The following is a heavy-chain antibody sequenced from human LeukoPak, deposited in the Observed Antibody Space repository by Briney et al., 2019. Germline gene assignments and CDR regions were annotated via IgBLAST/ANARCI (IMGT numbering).Heavy chain of an antibody. CDR2: ISGSGGST. V-gene: IGHV3-23*01. Sequence: GGSLRLSCAASGFTFSSYAMSWVRQAPGKGLEWVSAISGSGGSTYYADSVKGRFTISRDNSKDTLYLQMNSLRAEDTAVYYCAKDHVYDSSGYYDYWGQGTLVTVSS. J-gene: IGHJ4*02. D-gene: IGHD3-22*01. CDR1: GFTFSSYA. CDR3: AKDHVYDSSGYYDY.